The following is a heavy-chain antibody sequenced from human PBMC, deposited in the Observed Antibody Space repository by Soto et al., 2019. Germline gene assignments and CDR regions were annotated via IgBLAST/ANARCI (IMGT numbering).Heavy chain of an antibody. V-gene: IGHV2-70*01. Sequence: SGPTLVNPTQTLTLTCTFSGFSLSTSGMCVSWIRQPPGKALEWLALIDRDDDKYYSTSLKTRLTISKDTSKNQVVLTMTNMDPVDTATYCCARLRVNPYYYYAMDVWGQGTTVTVSS. CDR3: ARLRVNPYYYYAMDV. CDR1: GFSLSTSGMC. CDR2: IDRDDDK. D-gene: IGHD3-22*01. J-gene: IGHJ6*02.